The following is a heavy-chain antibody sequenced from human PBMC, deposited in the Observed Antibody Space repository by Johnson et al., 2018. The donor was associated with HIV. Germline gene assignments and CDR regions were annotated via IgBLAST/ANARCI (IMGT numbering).Heavy chain of an antibody. D-gene: IGHD1-26*01. CDR2: IYSGGST. V-gene: IGHV3-53*01. CDR1: GFTVSSNY. J-gene: IGHJ3*02. CDR3: ASVVGATLGAFDI. Sequence: VQLVESGGGLIQPGGSLRLSCAASGFTVSSNYMSWVRQAPGKGLEWVSVIYSGGSTYYADSVKGQFTISRDNSKNTLYLQMNSLRAEDTAVYYCASVVGATLGAFDIWGQGTMVTVSS.